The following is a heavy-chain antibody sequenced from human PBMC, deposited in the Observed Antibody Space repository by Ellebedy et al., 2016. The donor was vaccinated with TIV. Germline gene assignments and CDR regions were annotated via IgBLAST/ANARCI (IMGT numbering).Heavy chain of an antibody. CDR1: GGSISSYF. CDR3: ARDSNMKNAFDI. V-gene: IGHV4-59*01. Sequence: MPSETLSLTCTVSGGSISSYFWSWVRQPPGKGLEWIGYVYYSGSTKYNPSLKRRVTISVDASENQFSLKLNSVTMADTAIYYCARDSNMKNAFDIWGQGKMVTVSS. J-gene: IGHJ3*02. D-gene: IGHD6-13*01. CDR2: VYYSGST.